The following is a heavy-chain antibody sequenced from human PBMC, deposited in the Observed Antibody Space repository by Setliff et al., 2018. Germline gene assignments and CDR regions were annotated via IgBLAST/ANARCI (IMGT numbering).Heavy chain of an antibody. CDR2: IGGRGIST. V-gene: IGHV3-23*01. CDR1: GFTFGDFA. CDR3: AKVYRSGWYLGN. J-gene: IGHJ4*02. D-gene: IGHD6-19*01. Sequence: PGGSLRLSCAASGFTFGDFAMTWVRQAPGKGLEWVSGIGGRGISTYYADSVKGRFIISRDNSENTLYLQMNSLRAEDTAIYYCAKVYRSGWYLGNWGQGTLVTVSS.